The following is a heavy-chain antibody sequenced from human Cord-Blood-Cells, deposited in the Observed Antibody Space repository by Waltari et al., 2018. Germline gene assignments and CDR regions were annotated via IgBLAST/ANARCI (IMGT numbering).Heavy chain of an antibody. Sequence: VQLVQYGAEVKKPGASVTVYCKASGYTFTGYSMPWARQAPGQGLEWMGRINPNSGGTNYAQKFQGRVTMTKDTSISTAYMELSRLRSDDTAVYYCARHGPRAAMVDYWGQGTLVTVSS. D-gene: IGHD5-18*01. J-gene: IGHJ4*02. V-gene: IGHV1-2*06. CDR2: INPNSGGT. CDR1: GYTFTGYS. CDR3: ARHGPRAAMVDY.